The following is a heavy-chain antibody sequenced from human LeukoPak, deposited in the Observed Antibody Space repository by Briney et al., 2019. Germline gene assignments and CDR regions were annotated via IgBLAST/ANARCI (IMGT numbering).Heavy chain of an antibody. Sequence: PSETLSLTCSASGASTSDEYWSWIRQSPGRTLEWIGHIYNGRNTKYNPSLTSRVTISVDTSKNQFSLSLTSVTAADTAMYYCAQTTGWPGFDFWGPGALVTVSS. J-gene: IGHJ4*02. CDR1: GASTSDEY. CDR3: AQTTGWPGFDF. V-gene: IGHV4-59*08. D-gene: IGHD6-19*01. CDR2: IYNGRNT.